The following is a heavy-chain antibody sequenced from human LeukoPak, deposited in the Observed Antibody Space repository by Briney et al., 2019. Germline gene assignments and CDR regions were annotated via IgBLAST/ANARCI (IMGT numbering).Heavy chain of an antibody. CDR2: VSGGGGST. V-gene: IGHV3-23*01. J-gene: IGHJ4*02. Sequence: GGSLRLSCAAPGFTFSSYAMSWVRQAPGKGLEWVSAVSGGGGSTYYADSVKGRFTISRDNSKNTLYLQMNSLRVEDTAVYYCAKDPRPYSVAGPKSFDYWGQGTLVTVSS. CDR3: AKDPRPYSVAGPKSFDY. D-gene: IGHD5/OR15-5a*01. CDR1: GFTFSSYA.